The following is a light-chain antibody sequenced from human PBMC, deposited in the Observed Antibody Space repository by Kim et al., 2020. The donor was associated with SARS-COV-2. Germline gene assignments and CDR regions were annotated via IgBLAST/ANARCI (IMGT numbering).Light chain of an antibody. Sequence: SPGKRATLSCRAIQSVSSNYLAWYQQKPGQPPRLLIYDTSTRATGIPDRFSGSGSGTDYTLTISRLEPDDFVVYYCQQYGSSPLTFGGGTKVDIK. V-gene: IGKV3-20*01. CDR2: DTS. J-gene: IGKJ4*01. CDR1: QSVSSNY. CDR3: QQYGSSPLT.